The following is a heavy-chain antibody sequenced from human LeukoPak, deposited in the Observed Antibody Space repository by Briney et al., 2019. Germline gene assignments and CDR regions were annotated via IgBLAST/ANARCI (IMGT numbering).Heavy chain of an antibody. CDR1: GFTFSNAW. CDR3: TSLSSGWYRADY. V-gene: IGHV3-15*01. Sequence: GGSLRLSCAASGFTFSNAWMSWVRQAPGKGLEWDGRIKSKTDGGTTDYAAPVKGRFTISRDDSKNTLYLQMNSLKTEDTAVYYCTSLSSGWYRADYWGQGALVTVSS. J-gene: IGHJ4*02. D-gene: IGHD6-19*01. CDR2: IKSKTDGGTT.